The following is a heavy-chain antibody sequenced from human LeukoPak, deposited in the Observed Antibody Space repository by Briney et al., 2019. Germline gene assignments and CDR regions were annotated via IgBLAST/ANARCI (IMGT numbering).Heavy chain of an antibody. J-gene: IGHJ3*02. CDR1: GFTFSDYY. Sequence: GGSLRLSCAASGFTFSDYYMSWIRQAPGKGLEWVSYISSSSSYTNYAASVKGRFTISRDNAKNSLYLQMNRLRAEDTAVYYCARGGLGYYGSGSYFAFDIWGQGTMVTVSS. V-gene: IGHV3-11*06. CDR3: ARGGLGYYGSGSYFAFDI. D-gene: IGHD3-10*01. CDR2: ISSSSSYT.